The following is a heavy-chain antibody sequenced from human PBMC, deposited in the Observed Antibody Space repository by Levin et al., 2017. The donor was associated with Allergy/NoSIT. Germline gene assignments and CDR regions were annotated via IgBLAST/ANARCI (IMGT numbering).Heavy chain of an antibody. Sequence: SETLSLTCTVSGASISTGDYYWNWIRQHPGKGLEWIGYIYYSGSTYYNPSLKSRVTLSLDTSENQFSLRLSSVTAADTAVYYCALFTAAFGSWGQGTLVTVSS. CDR3: ALFTAAFGS. J-gene: IGHJ4*02. D-gene: IGHD5-18*01. V-gene: IGHV4-31*03. CDR2: IYYSGST. CDR1: GASISTGDYY.